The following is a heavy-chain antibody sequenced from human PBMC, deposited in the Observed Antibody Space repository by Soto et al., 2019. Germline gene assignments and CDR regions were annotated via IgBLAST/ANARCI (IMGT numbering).Heavy chain of an antibody. V-gene: IGHV4-4*02. CDR1: GGSISSSNW. D-gene: IGHD3-3*01. Sequence: QVQLQESGPGLVKPSGTLSLTCAVSGGSISSSNWWSWVRQPPGKGLEWIGEIYHSGSTNYNPSLKSRVTISGDKSKNQFSLKLSSVTGADTAVYYCARDSARPGEVRSNGMDVWGQGTTVTVSS. CDR2: IYHSGST. J-gene: IGHJ6*02. CDR3: ARDSARPGEVRSNGMDV.